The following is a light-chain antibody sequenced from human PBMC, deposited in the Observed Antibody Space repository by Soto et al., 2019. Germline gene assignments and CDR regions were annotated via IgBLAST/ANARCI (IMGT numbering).Light chain of an antibody. CDR2: GNS. V-gene: IGLV1-40*01. CDR3: QSYDSSLSGV. Sequence: QAVVTQPPSVSGAPGQRVTISCTGSSSNIGAGYDVHWYQQLPGTAPKLLIYGNSNRPSGVPDRFSGSKSGTSASLAITGLQAEDEADYYCQSYDSSLSGVFGTGTKLT. J-gene: IGLJ1*01. CDR1: SSNIGAGYD.